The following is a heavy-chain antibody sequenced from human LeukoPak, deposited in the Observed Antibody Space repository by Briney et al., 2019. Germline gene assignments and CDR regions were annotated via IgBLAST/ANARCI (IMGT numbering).Heavy chain of an antibody. CDR2: IKGIGFDT. Sequence: GGSLRLSCAVSGFIFSNYAMSWVRQAPGKGLEWVSGIKGIGFDTYHADSVKGRFTVSRDNSKNTLSLQMNSLSAEDTAVYYCAKDTGPLMITFGGVVISYFDYWGQGALVTVSS. CDR3: AKDTGPLMITFGGVVISYFDY. J-gene: IGHJ4*02. CDR1: GFIFSNYA. D-gene: IGHD3-16*01. V-gene: IGHV3-23*01.